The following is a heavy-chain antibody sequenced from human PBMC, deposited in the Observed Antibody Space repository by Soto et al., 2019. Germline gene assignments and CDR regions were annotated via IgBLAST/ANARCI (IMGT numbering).Heavy chain of an antibody. J-gene: IGHJ6*02. V-gene: IGHV3-21*02. CDR2: ISSDNTNI. D-gene: IGHD3-10*01. Sequence: EVQLVESGGGMVKPGGSLRLSCAASRFTFSSYNMNWVRQAPGKGLEWVSCISSDNTNIHYADSVKGRFTTSRDNARNSLYLQMNSLRVEDTAVYYCARDDMIMIRGVIEHYFAMEVWGQGTTVTVSS. CDR3: ARDDMIMIRGVIEHYFAMEV. CDR1: RFTFSSYN.